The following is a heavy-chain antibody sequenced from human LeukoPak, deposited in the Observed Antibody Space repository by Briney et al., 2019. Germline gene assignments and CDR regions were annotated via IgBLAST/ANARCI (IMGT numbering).Heavy chain of an antibody. J-gene: IGHJ6*02. D-gene: IGHD1-26*01. CDR3: ATDTNSGSSDYYYGMDV. Sequence: GGSLRLSCAASGFTVSSNYMTWVRQAPGKGLEWVSVIYSGGSTYYADSVKGRFTISRDNSKNTLFLQMNNLRAEDTAVYYCATDTNSGSSDYYYGMDVWGQGTTVTVSS. CDR2: IYSGGST. V-gene: IGHV3-66*01. CDR1: GFTVSSNY.